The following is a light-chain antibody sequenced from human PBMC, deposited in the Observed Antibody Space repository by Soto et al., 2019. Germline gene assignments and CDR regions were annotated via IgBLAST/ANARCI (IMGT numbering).Light chain of an antibody. J-gene: IGLJ2*01. CDR2: EVS. CDR3: SSYTSSSDVV. V-gene: IGLV2-14*01. CDR1: SSDVGGYNY. Sequence: QAVVTQPASVSGSPGQSITISCTGTSSDVGGYNYVSWYQQHPGKAPKLMIYEVSNRPSGVSNRFSGPKSGNTASLTISGLQAEDEADYYCSSYTSSSDVVFGGGTKLTVL.